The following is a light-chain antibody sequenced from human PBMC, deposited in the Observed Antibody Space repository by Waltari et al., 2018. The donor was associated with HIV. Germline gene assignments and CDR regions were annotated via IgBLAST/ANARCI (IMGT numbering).Light chain of an antibody. CDR2: GVN. CDR1: PSAIGLYDL. CDR3: SSYTDSDSLL. Sequence: QSALTQQAPVSGSPGQSITLSRTGDPSAIGLYDLVSWYKKYPHKAPRLIMYGVNTRPSGISNRFSGSKSGNTASLTISALQGDDEADYYCSSYTDSDSLLFGGGTKLTVL. J-gene: IGLJ2*01. V-gene: IGLV2-14*01.